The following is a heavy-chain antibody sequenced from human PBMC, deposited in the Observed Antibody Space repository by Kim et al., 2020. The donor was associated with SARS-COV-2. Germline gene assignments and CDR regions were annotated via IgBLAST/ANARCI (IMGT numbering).Heavy chain of an antibody. Sequence: ASVKVSCKASGYTFTSYGISWVRQAPGQGLEWMGWISAYNGNTNYAQKLQGRVTMTTDTSTSTAYMELRSLRSDDTAVYYCARDIPSSGWYVSPYYYYYGMDVWGQGTTVTVSS. J-gene: IGHJ6*02. CDR3: ARDIPSSGWYVSPYYYYYGMDV. D-gene: IGHD6-19*01. V-gene: IGHV1-18*01. CDR1: GYTFTSYG. CDR2: ISAYNGNT.